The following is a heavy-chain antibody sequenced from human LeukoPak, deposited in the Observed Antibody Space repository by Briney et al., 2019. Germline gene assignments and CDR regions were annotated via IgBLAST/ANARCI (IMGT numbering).Heavy chain of an antibody. D-gene: IGHD2-2*01. V-gene: IGHV4-34*01. J-gene: IGHJ4*02. CDR2: INHSGST. CDR3: ARGGVRYRRTSCPLLDY. CDR1: GGSFSGYY. Sequence: PSETLSLTCAVYGGSFSGYYWSWIRQPPGKGLEWIGEINHSGSTNYNPSLKSRVTISVDTSKNQFSLKLSSVTAADTAVYYCARGGVRYRRTSCPLLDYWGQGNLVTVSS.